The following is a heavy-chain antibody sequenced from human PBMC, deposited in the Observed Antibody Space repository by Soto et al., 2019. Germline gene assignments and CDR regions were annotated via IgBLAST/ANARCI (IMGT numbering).Heavy chain of an antibody. CDR3: AKARSNYYYYYGMDV. J-gene: IGHJ6*02. V-gene: IGHV3-23*01. Sequence: GGSLGLACADSGFTVSSYAMNWVRQAPGKGLEWVSSISGSGGSTYYADSVKGRFTISRDNSKNTLYLQMNSLRAEDTAVYYSAKARSNYYYYYGMDVWGQGTTVTVSS. CDR1: GFTVSSYA. CDR2: ISGSGGST.